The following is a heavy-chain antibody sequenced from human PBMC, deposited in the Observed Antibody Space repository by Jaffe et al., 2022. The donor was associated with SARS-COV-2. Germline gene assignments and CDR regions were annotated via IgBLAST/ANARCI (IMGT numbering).Heavy chain of an antibody. CDR1: GGSISSGGYY. Sequence: QVQLQESGPGLVKPSQTLSLTCTVSGGSISSGGYYWSWIRQHPGKGLEWIGYIYYSGSTYYNPSLKSRVTISVDTSKNQFSLKLSSVTAADTAVYYCARVYYGSGSYIRWCGGCYFRPSVWFDPWGQGTLVTVSS. CDR3: ARVYYGSGSYIRWCGGCYFRPSVWFDP. J-gene: IGHJ5*02. CDR2: IYYSGST. V-gene: IGHV4-31*03. D-gene: IGHD3-10*01.